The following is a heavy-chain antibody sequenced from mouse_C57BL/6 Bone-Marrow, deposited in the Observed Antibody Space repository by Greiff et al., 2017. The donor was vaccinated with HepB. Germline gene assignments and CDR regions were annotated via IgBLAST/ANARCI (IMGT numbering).Heavy chain of an antibody. CDR1: GFTFSSYG. V-gene: IGHV5-6*01. CDR2: ISSGGSYT. Sequence: EVNLVESGGDLVKPGGSLKLSCAASGFTFSSYGMSWVRQTPDKRLEWVATISSGGSYTYYPDSVKGRFTISRDNAKNTLYLQMSSLKSEDTAMYYCARQYYGSSYVGFAYWGQGTLVTVSA. D-gene: IGHD1-1*01. CDR3: ARQYYGSSYVGFAY. J-gene: IGHJ3*01.